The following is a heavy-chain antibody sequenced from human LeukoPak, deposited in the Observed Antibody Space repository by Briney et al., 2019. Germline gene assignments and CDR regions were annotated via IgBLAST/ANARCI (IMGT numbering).Heavy chain of an antibody. CDR2: IYYSGST. V-gene: IGHV4-39*01. CDR1: GGSISSSSYY. CDR3: ARGDTPRFGVVFDY. D-gene: IGHD3-3*01. Sequence: KASETLSLTCTVSGGSISSSSYYWGWIRQPPGKGLEWIGSIYYSGSTYYNPSLKSRVTISVDTSKNQFSLKLSSVTAADTAVYYCARGDTPRFGVVFDYWGQGTLVTVSS. J-gene: IGHJ4*02.